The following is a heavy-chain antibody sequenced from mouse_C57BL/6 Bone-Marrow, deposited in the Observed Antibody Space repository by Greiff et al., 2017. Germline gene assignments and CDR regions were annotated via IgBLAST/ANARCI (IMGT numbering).Heavy chain of an antibody. J-gene: IGHJ2*01. CDR3: ARLYYGSSYEGDY. D-gene: IGHD1-1*01. CDR1: GYTFTSYW. CDR2: IYPGSGST. Sequence: VQLQQPGAELVKPGASVKMSCKASGYTFTSYWITWVKQRPGQGLEWIGDIYPGSGSTNYNEKLKSKATLTVDTSSSTAYMQLSNLTSEDSAVYYCARLYYGSSYEGDYWGQGTTLTVSS. V-gene: IGHV1-55*01.